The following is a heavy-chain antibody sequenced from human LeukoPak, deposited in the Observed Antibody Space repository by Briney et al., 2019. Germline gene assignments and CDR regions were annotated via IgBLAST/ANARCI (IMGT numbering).Heavy chain of an antibody. CDR1: GGSFSGYY. CDR2: INHSGST. CDR3: AREKSSSRWGGFAY. Sequence: SETLSLTCAVYGGSFSGYYWSWIRQPPGKGLEWIGEINHSGSTNYNPSLKSRVTISVDTSKNQFSLKLSPVTAADTAVYYCAREKSSSRWGGFAYWGQGTLVTISS. J-gene: IGHJ4*02. V-gene: IGHV4-34*01. D-gene: IGHD6-13*01.